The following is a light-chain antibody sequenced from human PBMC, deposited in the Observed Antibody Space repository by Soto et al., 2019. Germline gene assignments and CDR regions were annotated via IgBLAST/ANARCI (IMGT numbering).Light chain of an antibody. CDR2: AAS. V-gene: IGKV1-39*01. CDR3: QQSYSTPIT. Sequence: DIQMTQSPSSLSASVGDRVTITCRASQSIVTYLNWYLQKPGKAPKLLIYAASNLQSGVPSRFSGSGSGTDFTLTISSLQTEDFATYYCQQSYSTPITFGQGTRLEIK. J-gene: IGKJ5*01. CDR1: QSIVTY.